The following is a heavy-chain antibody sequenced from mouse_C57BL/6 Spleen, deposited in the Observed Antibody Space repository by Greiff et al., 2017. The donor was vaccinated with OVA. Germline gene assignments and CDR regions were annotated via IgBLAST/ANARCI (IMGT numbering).Heavy chain of an antibody. V-gene: IGHV1-80*01. J-gene: IGHJ2*01. Sequence: VKLVESGAELVKPGASVKISCKASGYAFSSYWMNWVKQRPGKGLEWIGQIYPGDGDTNYNGKFKGKATLTADKSSSTAYMQLSSLTSEDSAVYFCARDSSGFHFDDWGQGTTLTVSS. CDR3: ARDSSGFHFDD. CDR1: GYAFSSYW. CDR2: IYPGDGDT. D-gene: IGHD3-2*02.